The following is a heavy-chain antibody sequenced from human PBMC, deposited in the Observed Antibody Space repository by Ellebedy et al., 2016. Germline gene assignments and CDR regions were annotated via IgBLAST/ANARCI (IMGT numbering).Heavy chain of an antibody. D-gene: IGHD3-10*01. V-gene: IGHV4-31*02. CDR2: MSHSGST. CDR3: ARGRAGLLWFDK. CDR1: DGSISSGGYY. J-gene: IGHJ4*02. Sequence: SXTVSDGSISSGGYYWTWIRQHPGKGLEWIGYMSHSGSTYHNPSLKSRVSISLDTSKNQFSLKLTSVTAADTAVYYCARGRAGLLWFDKWGQGTLVTVSS.